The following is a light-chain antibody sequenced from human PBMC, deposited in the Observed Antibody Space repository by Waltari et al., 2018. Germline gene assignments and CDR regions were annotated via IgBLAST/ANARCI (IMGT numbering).Light chain of an antibody. CDR1: QSVLYSSNNKTY. CDR3: QQYYSTPHT. J-gene: IGKJ4*01. V-gene: IGKV4-1*01. Sequence: DIVMTQSPDSLAESLGERATINCKSSQSVLYSSNNKTYLAWYQQKPGQPPKLLIYWASTRESGVPDRFSGSGSGTDFTLAISSLQAEDVAVYYCQQYYSTPHTFGGGTKVEIK. CDR2: WAS.